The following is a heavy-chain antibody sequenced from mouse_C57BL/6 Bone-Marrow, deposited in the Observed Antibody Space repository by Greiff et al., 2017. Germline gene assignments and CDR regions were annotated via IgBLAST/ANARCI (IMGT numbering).Heavy chain of an antibody. Sequence: QVQLQQPGAELVKPGASVKMSCKASGYTFTSYWITWVKQRPGQGLEWIGDIYPGSGSTNYNEKFKSKATLTVDTSSSTAYMQLSSLTSADSAVXYCARPIITTVVYWYFDVWGTGTTVTVSS. J-gene: IGHJ1*03. CDR3: ARPIITTVVYWYFDV. D-gene: IGHD1-1*01. CDR2: IYPGSGST. CDR1: GYTFTSYW. V-gene: IGHV1-55*01.